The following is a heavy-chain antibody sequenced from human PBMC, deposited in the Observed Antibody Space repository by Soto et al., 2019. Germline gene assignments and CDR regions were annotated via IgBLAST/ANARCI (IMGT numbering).Heavy chain of an antibody. Sequence: QVELVQSGAEVKKPGASVKVSCKASGYTFTSYGISWVQQAPGQGLEWMGWINAYNGNTNYAQNLQSRVTITTDTSTSTAYVELRSLRVEDTAVYYWARDVGYGLIDYWGQGTLVIVSS. CDR1: GYTFTSYG. J-gene: IGHJ4*02. CDR3: ARDVGYGLIDY. D-gene: IGHD5-18*01. CDR2: INAYNGNT. V-gene: IGHV1-18*01.